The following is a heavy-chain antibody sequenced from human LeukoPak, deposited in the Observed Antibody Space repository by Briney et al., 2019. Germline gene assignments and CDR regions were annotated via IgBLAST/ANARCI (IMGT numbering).Heavy chain of an antibody. CDR2: INHSGST. CDR3: ARDSWAAAAHFDY. CDR1: GGSFSGYY. Sequence: SETLSLTCAVYGGSFSGYYWSWIRQPPGKGLEWIGEINHSGSTNCNPSLKSRVTISVDTSKNQFSLKLSSVTAADTAVYYCARDSWAAAAHFDYWGQGTLVTVSS. D-gene: IGHD6-13*01. V-gene: IGHV4-34*01. J-gene: IGHJ4*02.